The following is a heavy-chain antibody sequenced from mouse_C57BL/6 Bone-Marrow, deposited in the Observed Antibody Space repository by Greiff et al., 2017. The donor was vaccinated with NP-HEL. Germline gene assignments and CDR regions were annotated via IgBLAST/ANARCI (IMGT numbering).Heavy chain of an antibody. CDR1: GFTFSDYY. Sequence: EVHLVESEGGLVQPGSSMKLSCTASGFTFSDYYMAWVRQVPEKGLEWVANINYDGSSTYYLDSLKSRFIISRDNAKNILYLQMSSLKSEDTATYYCARRGGYSHFDYWGQGTTLTVSS. CDR2: INYDGSST. D-gene: IGHD2-3*01. J-gene: IGHJ2*01. CDR3: ARRGGYSHFDY. V-gene: IGHV5-16*02.